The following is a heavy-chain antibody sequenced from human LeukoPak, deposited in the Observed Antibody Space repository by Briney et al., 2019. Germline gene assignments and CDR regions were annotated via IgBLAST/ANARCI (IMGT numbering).Heavy chain of an antibody. Sequence: PSETLSLTCTVSGGSISSGDYYWSWIRQPPGKGLEWIGYIYCSGSTYYNPSLKSRVTISVDTSKNQFSLKLSSVTAADTAVYYCARVVPAGLFDYWGQGTLVTVSS. CDR2: IYCSGST. V-gene: IGHV4-30-4*08. CDR1: GGSISSGDYY. J-gene: IGHJ4*02. D-gene: IGHD2-2*01. CDR3: ARVVPAGLFDY.